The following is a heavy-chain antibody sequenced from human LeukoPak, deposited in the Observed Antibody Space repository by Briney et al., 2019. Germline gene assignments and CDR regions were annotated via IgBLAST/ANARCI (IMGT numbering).Heavy chain of an antibody. J-gene: IGHJ6*03. CDR1: GYSISSGYY. Sequence: SETLSLTCTVSGYSISSGYYWGWIRQPPGKGLEWIGSIYHSGSTYYNPSLKSRVTISVDTSKNQFSLKLSSVTAADTAVYYCARQMYSGSYTRRYYYYMDVWGKGTTVTISS. CDR3: ARQMYSGSYTRRYYYYMDV. V-gene: IGHV4-38-2*02. CDR2: IYHSGST. D-gene: IGHD1-26*01.